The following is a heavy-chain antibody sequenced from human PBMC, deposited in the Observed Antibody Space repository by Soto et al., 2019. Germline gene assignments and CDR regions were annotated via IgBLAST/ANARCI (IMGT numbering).Heavy chain of an antibody. CDR3: ARDQSNYDFHRPFDY. CDR2: ISSSSSTI. J-gene: IGHJ4*02. V-gene: IGHV3-48*02. CDR1: GFTFSSYS. Sequence: GGSLRLSCAASGFTFSSYSMNWVRQAPGKGLEWVSYISSSSSTIYYADSVKGRFTISRDNAKNSLYLQMNSLRDEDTAVYYCARDQSNYDFHRPFDYWGQGTLVTVSS. D-gene: IGHD3-3*01.